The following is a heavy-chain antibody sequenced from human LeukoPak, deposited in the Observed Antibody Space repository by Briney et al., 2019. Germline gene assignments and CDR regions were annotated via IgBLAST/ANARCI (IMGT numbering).Heavy chain of an antibody. D-gene: IGHD3-22*01. CDR2: IGGSGGST. J-gene: IGHJ4*02. CDR3: AKVAPILSYDSVTGDFDY. Sequence: GGSLRLSCAASGFTFSSYAMSWVRQAPGKGLEWVSAIGGSGGSTYYADSVKGRFTISRDNSKNTLYLQMNSLRAEDTAVYYCAKVAPILSYDSVTGDFDYWGQGTLVTVSS. V-gene: IGHV3-23*01. CDR1: GFTFSSYA.